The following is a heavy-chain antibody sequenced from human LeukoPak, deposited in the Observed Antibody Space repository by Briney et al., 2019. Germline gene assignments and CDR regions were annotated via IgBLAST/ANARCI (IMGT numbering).Heavy chain of an antibody. CDR2: LTHNGIS. CDR3: ASSYTGTYYDAFDI. Sequence: SETLSLTCTVYGGSFSGYYWSWIRQPPGKGLEWIGELTHNGISNYNPSLKSRVSISEDTSKNQFSLRLSSVTAADTAVYCCASSYTGTYYDAFDIWGQGTVVTVSS. V-gene: IGHV4-34*01. CDR1: GGSFSGYY. J-gene: IGHJ3*02. D-gene: IGHD1-26*01.